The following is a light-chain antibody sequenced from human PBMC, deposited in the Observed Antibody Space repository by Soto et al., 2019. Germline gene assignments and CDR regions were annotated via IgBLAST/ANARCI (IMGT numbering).Light chain of an antibody. CDR1: QSVSSN. Sequence: EIVMTQSPATLSVSPGERATLSCRASQSVSSNLAWYQQKPGQAPRLLIYGASTRATGIPARFSGSGSGTEFTLTISSLQSEEFAVYYCQQYINWPRTFGQGTKVESK. CDR3: QQYINWPRT. V-gene: IGKV3-15*01. CDR2: GAS. J-gene: IGKJ1*01.